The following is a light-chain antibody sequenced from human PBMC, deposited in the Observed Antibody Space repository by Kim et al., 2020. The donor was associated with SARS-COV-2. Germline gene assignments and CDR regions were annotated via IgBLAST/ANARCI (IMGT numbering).Light chain of an antibody. V-gene: IGLV2-14*04. J-gene: IGLJ3*02. CDR3: SSYTSSRTWV. CDR1: SSGVGGYNY. Sequence: GQSINISFTGTSSGVGGYNYVSWYQQHPGKAPKLMLFDVSQRRSGVSNRFSGSKSGNTASLTISGLQAEDEADYHCSSYTSSRTWVFGGGTQLTVL. CDR2: DVS.